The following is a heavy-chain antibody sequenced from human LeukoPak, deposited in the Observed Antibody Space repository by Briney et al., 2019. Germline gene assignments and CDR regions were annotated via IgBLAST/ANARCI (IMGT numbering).Heavy chain of an antibody. J-gene: IGHJ3*02. Sequence: SETLSLTCTVSGGSLSSYYWSWIRQPAGKGLEWIGRIYTSGSTNYNPSLKSRVTMSVDTSKNQFSLKLSSVTAADTAVYYCARVEGTYCGGDCSGDAFDIWGQGTMVTVSS. V-gene: IGHV4-4*07. CDR3: ARVEGTYCGGDCSGDAFDI. CDR1: GGSLSSYY. CDR2: IYTSGST. D-gene: IGHD2-21*01.